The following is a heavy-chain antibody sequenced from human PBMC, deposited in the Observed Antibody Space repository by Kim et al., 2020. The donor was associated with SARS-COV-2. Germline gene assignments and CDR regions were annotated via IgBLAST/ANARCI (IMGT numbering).Heavy chain of an antibody. Sequence: GGSLRLSCAASGFTFDDYAMHWVRQAPGKGLEWVSGISWNSGSIGYADSVKGRFTISRDNAENSLYLQMNSLRAEDTALYYCAKDLRGSLGGGNSGYGLYYWGQGTLVTVSS. CDR1: GFTFDDYA. D-gene: IGHD5-12*01. CDR3: AKDLRGSLGGGNSGYGLYY. V-gene: IGHV3-9*01. J-gene: IGHJ4*02. CDR2: ISWNSGSI.